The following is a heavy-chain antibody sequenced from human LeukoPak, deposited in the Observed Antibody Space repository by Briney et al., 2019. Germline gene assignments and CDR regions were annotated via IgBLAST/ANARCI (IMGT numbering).Heavy chain of an antibody. CDR3: AGTEGPYSYGYGSFDY. CDR1: GYSFTSYW. Sequence: HGESLKISCKGSGYSFTSYWIGWVRQMPGKGLEWMGIIYPGDSDTRYSPSFQGQVTISADKSISTAYLQWSSLKASDTAMYYCAGTEGPYSYGYGSFDYWGQGTLVTVSS. V-gene: IGHV5-51*01. J-gene: IGHJ4*02. CDR2: IYPGDSDT. D-gene: IGHD5-18*01.